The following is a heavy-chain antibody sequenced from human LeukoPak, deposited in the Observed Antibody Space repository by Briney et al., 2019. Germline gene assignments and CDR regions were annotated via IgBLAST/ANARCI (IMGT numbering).Heavy chain of an antibody. CDR2: IIPIFGTA. CDR1: GYTFTSYD. Sequence: SVKVSCKASGYTFTSYDINWVRQATGQGLEWMGGIIPIFGTANYAQKFQGRVTITADESTSTAYMELSSLRSEDTAVYYCARDYYDSSGYYYYYYYYMDVWGKGTTVTVSS. V-gene: IGHV1-69*13. CDR3: ARDYYDSSGYYYYYYYYMDV. J-gene: IGHJ6*03. D-gene: IGHD3-22*01.